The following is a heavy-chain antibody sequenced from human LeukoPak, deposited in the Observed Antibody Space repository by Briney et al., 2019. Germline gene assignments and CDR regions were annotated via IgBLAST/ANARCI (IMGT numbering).Heavy chain of an antibody. Sequence: SETLSLTCGVSDGSISSHYWNWIRQPPGKGLEWIGYIYYSGNTNYNPSLKSRVTLSVDTSKNQFSLKLSSVTAADTAVYYCARHKSGSYYAWGQGTLVTVSS. V-gene: IGHV4-59*08. CDR1: DGSISSHY. CDR3: ARHKSGSYYA. D-gene: IGHD1-26*01. CDR2: IYYSGNT. J-gene: IGHJ5*02.